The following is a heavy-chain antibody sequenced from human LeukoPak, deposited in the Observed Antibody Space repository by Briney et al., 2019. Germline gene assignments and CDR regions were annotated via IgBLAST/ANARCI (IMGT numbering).Heavy chain of an antibody. CDR3: ARDGPGYDYVWGTYTFDY. V-gene: IGHV1-2*02. D-gene: IGHD3-16*01. CDR1: GYTFTGYY. J-gene: IGHJ4*02. CDR2: INPNSGGT. Sequence: GASVKVSCKASGYTFTGYYMHWVRQAPGQGLEWMGWINPNSGGTNYAQKFQGRVTMTRDTSISTAYMELSRLRSDDTAVYYCARDGPGYDYVWGTYTFDYWGQGTLVTVSS.